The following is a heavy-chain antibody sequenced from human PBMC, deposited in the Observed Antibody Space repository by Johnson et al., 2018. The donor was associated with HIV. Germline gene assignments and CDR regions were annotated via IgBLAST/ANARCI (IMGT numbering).Heavy chain of an antibody. V-gene: IGHV3-7*03. CDR3: AKSPYSSSWRDAFDI. CDR2: IKQDGSEK. D-gene: IGHD6-13*01. J-gene: IGHJ3*02. Sequence: VQLVESGGGLVKPGGSLRLSCAASGFTFSDYYMSWIRQAPGKGLEWVANIKQDGSEKYYVDSVKGRFTISRDNSKNTLYLQVNSLRAEDTAVYYCAKSPYSSSWRDAFDIWGQGTMVTVSS. CDR1: GFTFSDYY.